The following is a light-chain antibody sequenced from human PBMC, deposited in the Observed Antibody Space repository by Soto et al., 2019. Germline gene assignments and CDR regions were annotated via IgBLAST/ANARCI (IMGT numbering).Light chain of an antibody. CDR3: YSQVDGTRGV. J-gene: IGLJ2*01. CDR1: STDVGANNY. V-gene: IGLV2-14*01. Sequence: QSVLTQPASVSGSPGQSITISCTGTSTDVGANNYVSWYQQHPGRAPKVMIYDVTNRPSGVSNRFSGSKSGNAASLTISGLQAEEEAEYYCYSQVDGTRGVFGGGTKLTVL. CDR2: DVT.